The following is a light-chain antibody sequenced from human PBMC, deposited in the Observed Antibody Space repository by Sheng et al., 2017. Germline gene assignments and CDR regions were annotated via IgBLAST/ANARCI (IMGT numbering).Light chain of an antibody. CDR3: QQYNDFPWT. J-gene: IGKJ1*01. Sequence: DIQMTQSPFTLSASVGDRVTITCRASRSVTSWLAWYQQKPGKAPKLLIYKASTLESGVPSRFSGSGSGTEFTLTISSLQPDDFATYYCQQYNDFPWTLGQGTKVEIK. CDR2: KAS. V-gene: IGKV1-5*03. CDR1: RSVTSW.